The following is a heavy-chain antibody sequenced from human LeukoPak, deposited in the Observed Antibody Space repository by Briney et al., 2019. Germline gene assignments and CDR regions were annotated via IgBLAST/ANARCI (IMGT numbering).Heavy chain of an antibody. CDR2: IYTSGST. D-gene: IGHD6-13*01. CDR3: ARDRGIATTQPFDF. Sequence: SETLSLTCTVSGSSISNYYWSWIRQPAGKGLEWIGRIYTSGSTNYNPSLKSRATISVDKSKNQFSLRLTSVTVADTAVYYCARDRGIATTQPFDFWGQGTLVTVSS. CDR1: GSSISNYY. J-gene: IGHJ4*02. V-gene: IGHV4-4*07.